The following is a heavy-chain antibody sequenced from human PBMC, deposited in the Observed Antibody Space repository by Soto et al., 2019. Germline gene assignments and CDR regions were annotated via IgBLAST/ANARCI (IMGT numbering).Heavy chain of an antibody. V-gene: IGHV4-31*01. D-gene: IGHD2-15*01. CDR1: GGSMNSGGYC. J-gene: IGHJ5*02. Sequence: QVQLQESGPGLVKPSQTLSLTCTVSGGSMNSGGYCWNWIRQHPGEGLEWIGSISYGGTTSCNPSLTSPPPISVDTSKNPSSPMLNSVTAAETTTYYCSRGILAWGQGTLIPVSS. CDR2: ISYGGTT. CDR3: SRGILA.